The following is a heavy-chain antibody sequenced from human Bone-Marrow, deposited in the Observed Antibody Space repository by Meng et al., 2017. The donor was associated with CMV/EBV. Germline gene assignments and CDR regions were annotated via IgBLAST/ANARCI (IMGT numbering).Heavy chain of an antibody. J-gene: IGHJ6*02. CDR3: ARGRGGYCSSWWGCDGPYGMDV. CDR2: IYYSGST. Sequence: SETLSLTCTVSGGSISSYYWSWIRQPPGKGLEWIGYIYYSGSTNYNPSLKSRVTISVDTSKNLFSLKLGPVTAADTAVYYCARGRGGYCSSWWGCDGPYGMDVWGQGTTVTVSS. V-gene: IGHV4-59*01. CDR1: GGSISSYY. D-gene: IGHD2-2*01.